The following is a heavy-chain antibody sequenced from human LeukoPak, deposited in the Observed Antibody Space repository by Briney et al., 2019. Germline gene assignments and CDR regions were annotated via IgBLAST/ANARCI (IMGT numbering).Heavy chain of an antibody. CDR2: ISSDGTNR. D-gene: IGHD6-19*01. CDR3: AKDLKEYSSGWYDYYFDY. Sequence: TGGSLRLSCAASGFSFSSYPMHWVRQAPGKGLEWVSVISSDGTNRYYADSLKGRFTISRDNSKNTLYLEMSSLRAEDTAVYYCAKDLKEYSSGWYDYYFDYWGQGTLVTVSS. V-gene: IGHV3-30*18. CDR1: GFSFSSYP. J-gene: IGHJ4*02.